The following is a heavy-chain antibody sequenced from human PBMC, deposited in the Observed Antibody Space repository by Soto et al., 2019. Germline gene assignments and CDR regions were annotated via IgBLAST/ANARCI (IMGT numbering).Heavy chain of an antibody. Sequence: GASVKVSCKASGYTFTSYTISWVRQAPGQGLEWMGRIIPILGIANYAQKFQGRVTITADKSTSTAYMELSSLRSEDTAVYYCAAGDRAAAGTSYWGQGTLVTVSS. V-gene: IGHV1-69*02. D-gene: IGHD6-13*01. CDR2: IIPILGIA. CDR1: GYTFTSYT. CDR3: AAGDRAAAGTSY. J-gene: IGHJ4*02.